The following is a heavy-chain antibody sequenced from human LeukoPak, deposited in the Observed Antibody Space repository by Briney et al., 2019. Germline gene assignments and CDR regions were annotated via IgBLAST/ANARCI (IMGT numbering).Heavy chain of an antibody. J-gene: IGHJ4*02. Sequence: GGSLRVSCAASGFTFCAYAMHWVRQAPGKGLEWLADISNDGTIQYYADAVKGRFTISRDNSRNIMKLQTDSLRPEDTALYYCARAMVRGVIPYWGQGTLVTVSS. CDR2: ISNDGTIQ. CDR3: ARAMVRGVIPY. CDR1: GFTFCAYA. D-gene: IGHD3-10*01. V-gene: IGHV3-30*04.